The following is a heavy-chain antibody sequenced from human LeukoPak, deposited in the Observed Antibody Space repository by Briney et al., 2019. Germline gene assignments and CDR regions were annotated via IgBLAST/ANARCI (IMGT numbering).Heavy chain of an antibody. D-gene: IGHD2-8*02. J-gene: IGHJ3*02. CDR1: GFTFDDYA. CDR3: ARDEFVASDFTGAFDI. CDR2: ISWNSGSI. Sequence: GGSLRLSCAASGFTFDDYAMHWVRQAPGKGLEWVSGISWNSGSIGYADSVKGRFTISRDNAKNSLYLQMNSLRAEDMALYYCARDEFVASDFTGAFDIWGQGTMVTVSS. V-gene: IGHV3-9*03.